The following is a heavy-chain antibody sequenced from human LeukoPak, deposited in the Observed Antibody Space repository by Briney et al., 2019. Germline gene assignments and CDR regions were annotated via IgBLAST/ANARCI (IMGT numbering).Heavy chain of an antibody. CDR3: ARDKSTSWPRHYMDV. CDR2: IKQDGSEK. J-gene: IGHJ6*03. Sequence: GGSLRLSCAASGFTFSSYWMSWVRQAPGRGLEWVANIKQDGSEKYYVDSVKGRFTMSRDNTKNSLYLQMNSLRAEDTALYHCARDKSTSWPRHYMDVWGKGTTITISS. D-gene: IGHD6-13*01. CDR1: GFTFSSYW. V-gene: IGHV3-7*01.